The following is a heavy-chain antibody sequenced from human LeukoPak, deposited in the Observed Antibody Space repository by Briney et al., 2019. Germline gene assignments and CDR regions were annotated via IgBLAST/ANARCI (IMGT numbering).Heavy chain of an antibody. D-gene: IGHD3-9*01. CDR3: AKYYDILTGYYNVRYFDS. J-gene: IGHJ4*02. CDR1: GFTFSNYE. CDR2: ISSSGGTI. Sequence: PGGSLRLSCAASGFTFSNYEMNWVRQAPGKGLEWVSYISSSGGTIYYADFVKGRFSVSRDNAKNSLFLQVNRLRAEDTAVYYCAKYYDILTGYYNVRYFDSWGQGTLVTVSS. V-gene: IGHV3-48*03.